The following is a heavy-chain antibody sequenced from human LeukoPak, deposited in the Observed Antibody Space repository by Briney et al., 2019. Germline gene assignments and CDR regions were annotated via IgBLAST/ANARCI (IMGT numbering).Heavy chain of an antibody. CDR3: AREVGYDTLTGPEWYFDL. CDR2: IYYSGST. D-gene: IGHD3-9*01. V-gene: IGHV4-30-4*01. Sequence: SETLSLTCTVSGGSISSGDYYWSWIRQPPGKGLEWIGYIYYSGSTYYNPSLKSRVTISVDTSKNQFSLKLSSVTAADTAVYYCAREVGYDTLTGPEWYFDLWGRGTLVTVSS. CDR1: GGSISSGDYY. J-gene: IGHJ2*01.